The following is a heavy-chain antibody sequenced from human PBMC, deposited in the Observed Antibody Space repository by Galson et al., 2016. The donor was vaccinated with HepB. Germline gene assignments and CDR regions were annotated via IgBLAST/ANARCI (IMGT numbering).Heavy chain of an antibody. CDR3: EREWQWRAGIDY. J-gene: IGHJ4*02. CDR2: IGYEGGNE. Sequence: SLRLSCAASGFSFRSHGMNWVRQAPGTGLEWVAIIGYEGGNENYAEAVTGRFTISRENSKHTVYRQMNSLRAEDTAVYYCEREWQWRAGIDYWGQGTLVTVSS. CDR1: GFSFRSHG. V-gene: IGHV3-33*08. D-gene: IGHD6-19*01.